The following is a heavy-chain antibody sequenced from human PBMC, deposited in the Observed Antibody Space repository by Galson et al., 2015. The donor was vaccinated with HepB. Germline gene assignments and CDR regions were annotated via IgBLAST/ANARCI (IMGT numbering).Heavy chain of an antibody. CDR3: ASPYYDSSGSYDAFDI. J-gene: IGHJ3*02. Sequence: QSGAEVKKPGESLKISCKGSGYSFTSYWIGWVRQMPGKGLEWMGIIYPGDSDTRYSPSFQGQVTISADKSISTAYLQWSSLKASDTAMYYCASPYYDSSGSYDAFDIWGQGTMVTVSS. CDR1: GYSFTSYW. CDR2: IYPGDSDT. V-gene: IGHV5-51*03. D-gene: IGHD3-22*01.